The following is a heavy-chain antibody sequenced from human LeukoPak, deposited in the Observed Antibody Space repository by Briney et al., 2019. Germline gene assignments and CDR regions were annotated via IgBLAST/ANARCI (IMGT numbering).Heavy chain of an antibody. J-gene: IGHJ4*02. CDR2: IKEDGSES. CDR1: GFIFSTYW. CDR3: ARDTSGYYDY. V-gene: IGHV3-7*01. D-gene: IGHD2-15*01. Sequence: PGGSLRLSCAASGFIFSTYWMTWVRQAPGKGLEWVANIKEDGSESHYVDSVKGRFTISRDNSKNTLYLQVNSVRAEDTAVYYCARDTSGYYDYWGQGALVTVSS.